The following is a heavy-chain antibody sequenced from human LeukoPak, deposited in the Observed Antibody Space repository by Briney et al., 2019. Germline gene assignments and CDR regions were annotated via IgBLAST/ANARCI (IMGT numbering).Heavy chain of an antibody. V-gene: IGHV4-30-2*01. CDR2: IYHSGST. Sequence: SETLSLTCTVSGGSISSGGYYWSWIRQPPGKGLEWIGYIYHSGSTYYNLSLKSRVTISVDRSKNQFSLKLSSVTAADTAVYYCARGAYYGDYPYYFDYWGQGTLVTVSS. D-gene: IGHD4-17*01. CDR3: ARGAYYGDYPYYFDY. J-gene: IGHJ4*02. CDR1: GGSISSGGYY.